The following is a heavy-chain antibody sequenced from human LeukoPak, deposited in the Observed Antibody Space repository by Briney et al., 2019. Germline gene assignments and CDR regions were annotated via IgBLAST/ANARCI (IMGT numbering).Heavy chain of an antibody. CDR3: ATYRGRGSPFDF. Sequence: PPGGSLRLSCAASGFTFSTSAMTWVRQTPEKGLEWVSGITGSGVSIKYADSVRGRFTISRDNSKNTVYLDMNSLRAEDTAVYYCATYRGRGSPFDFWGQGTQVTVSS. D-gene: IGHD2-15*01. CDR1: GFTFSTSA. V-gene: IGHV3-23*01. J-gene: IGHJ4*02. CDR2: ITGSGVSI.